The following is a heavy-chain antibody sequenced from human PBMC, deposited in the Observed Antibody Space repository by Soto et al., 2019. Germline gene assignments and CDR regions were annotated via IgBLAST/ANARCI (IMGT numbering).Heavy chain of an antibody. D-gene: IGHD4-17*01. V-gene: IGHV4-59*01. CDR2: IYYSGST. CDR1: GGSISSYY. Sequence: TLSLTCTVSGGSISSYYWSWIRQPPGKGLEWIGYIYYSGSTNYNPSLKSRVTISVDTSKNQFSLKLSSVTAADTAVYYCARAIPSMTTVTTFDYWGQGTLVTVSS. J-gene: IGHJ4*02. CDR3: ARAIPSMTTVTTFDY.